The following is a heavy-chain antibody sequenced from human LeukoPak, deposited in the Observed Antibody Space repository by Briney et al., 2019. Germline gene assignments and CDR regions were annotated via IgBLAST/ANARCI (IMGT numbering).Heavy chain of an antibody. CDR3: ARGYPDYDFWSGYYLSD. Sequence: GGSLRLSCAASGFTFSSYGMSWVRQAPGKGLEWVANIKQDGGEKYYVDSVKGRFTISRDNSKNSLYLQMNSLRAEDTAVYYCARGYPDYDFWSGYYLSDWGQGTLVTFSS. CDR1: GFTFSSYG. D-gene: IGHD3-3*01. CDR2: IKQDGGEK. V-gene: IGHV3-7*01. J-gene: IGHJ4*02.